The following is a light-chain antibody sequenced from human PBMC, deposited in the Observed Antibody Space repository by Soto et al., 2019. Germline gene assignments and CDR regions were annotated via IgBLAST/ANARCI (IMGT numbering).Light chain of an antibody. CDR1: QSISSY. CDR2: AAS. CDR3: QQIYSTPWT. J-gene: IGKJ1*01. Sequence: DIQMTQSPSSLSASVGDRVTITCRASQSISSYLNWYQQKPGKAPKLLIYAASSLQSGVPSRFSGSGSGTDFTLSNSSLLPEAFATYYCQQIYSTPWTFGQGTKVEIK. V-gene: IGKV1-39*01.